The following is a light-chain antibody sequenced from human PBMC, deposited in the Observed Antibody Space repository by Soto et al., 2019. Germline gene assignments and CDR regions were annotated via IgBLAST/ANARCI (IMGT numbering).Light chain of an antibody. CDR2: DVS. CDR1: SSDVGGYNY. Sequence: QSVLTQPASVSGSPGQSITISCTGTSSDVGGYNYVSWYQQHPGKAPKLMIYDVSNRPSGVSNRFSGSNSGNTASLSISLFQSEVEADYYCNSYTTSTTYVFRTGTKVPVL. CDR3: NSYTTSTTYV. J-gene: IGLJ1*01. V-gene: IGLV2-14*01.